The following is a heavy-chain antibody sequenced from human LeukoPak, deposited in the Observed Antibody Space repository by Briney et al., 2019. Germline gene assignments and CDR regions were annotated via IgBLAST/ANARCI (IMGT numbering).Heavy chain of an antibody. J-gene: IGHJ4*02. V-gene: IGHV1-69*06. CDR3: ASIGRLPSTVTFFDY. Sequence: VASVKVSCKASGGTFSSYAISWVRQAPGQGLEWMGGIIPIFGTANYAQKFQGRVTITADKSTSTAYMELSSLRSEDTAVYYCASIGRLPSTVTFFDYWGQGTLVTVSS. CDR2: IIPIFGTA. D-gene: IGHD4-17*01. CDR1: GGTFSSYA.